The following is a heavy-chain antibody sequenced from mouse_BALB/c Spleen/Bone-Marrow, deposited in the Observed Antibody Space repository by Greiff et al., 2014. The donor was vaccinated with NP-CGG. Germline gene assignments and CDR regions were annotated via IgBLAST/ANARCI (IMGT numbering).Heavy chain of an antibody. D-gene: IGHD1-1*01. CDR3: APYFYGSSKFVD. V-gene: IGHV14-3*02. CDR1: GFNIKDTY. Sequence: KLSCTASGFNIKDTYMHWVKHRPEHGLEWIGMIDPANDNTKYDPKVQGKDTITEDTSSKTAYLQISSMTSEDTAVYLCAPYFYGSSKFVDWGQGTVVTVSA. CDR2: IDPANDNT. J-gene: IGHJ3*01.